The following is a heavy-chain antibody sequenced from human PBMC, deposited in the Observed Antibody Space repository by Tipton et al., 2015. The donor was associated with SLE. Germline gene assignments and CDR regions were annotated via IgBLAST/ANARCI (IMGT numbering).Heavy chain of an antibody. CDR2: IYYTGSA. CDR1: GASISSYY. V-gene: IGHV4-59*01. Sequence: TLSLTCTVSGASISSYYWSWIRQPPGKGLEWIGYIYYTGSANYNPSLKSRVTISIDTSKNQFSLKVNSVTAADTAVYYCARENSGNFLPPNYFDYWGQGALVTVSS. CDR3: ARENSGNFLPPNYFDY. D-gene: IGHD1-26*01. J-gene: IGHJ4*02.